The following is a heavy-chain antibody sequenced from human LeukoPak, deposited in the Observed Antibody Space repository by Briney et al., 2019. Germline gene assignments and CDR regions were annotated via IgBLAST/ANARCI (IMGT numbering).Heavy chain of an antibody. CDR3: ARGHGHDAFDI. V-gene: IGHV4-39*01. Sequence: KPSETLSLTCTVSGGSISSSSYYWGWIRQPPGKGLEWIGSIYYSGSTYYNPSLKSRVTISVDTSKNQFSLKLSSVTAADTAVYYCARGHGHDAFDIWGQGTMVTVSS. J-gene: IGHJ3*02. CDR2: IYYSGST. CDR1: GGSISSSSYY. D-gene: IGHD5-24*01.